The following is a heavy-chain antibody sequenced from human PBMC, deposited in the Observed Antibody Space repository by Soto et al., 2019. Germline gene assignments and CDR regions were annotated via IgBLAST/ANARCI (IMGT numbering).Heavy chain of an antibody. CDR2: IYSSGTT. J-gene: IGHJ5*02. V-gene: IGHV4-59*01. CDR3: ARSYDTTWTSWGP. Sequence: SETLSLTCTVSGGSISSYYWSWIRQPPGKGLEWIGYIYSSGTTNYHSSFKSRVTISVDTSKNQVSLKLSSVTAADTAVYYCARSYDTTWTSWGPWGQGTLVTVSS. D-gene: IGHD7-27*01. CDR1: GGSISSYY.